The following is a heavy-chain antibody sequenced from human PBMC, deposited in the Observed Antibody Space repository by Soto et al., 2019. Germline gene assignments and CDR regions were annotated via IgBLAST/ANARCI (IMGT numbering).Heavy chain of an antibody. V-gene: IGHV1-69*06. D-gene: IGHD3-10*01. CDR1: GGTFSGYA. J-gene: IGHJ6*02. CDR2: IIPIFGTA. CDR3: ARAVTMVRGVIITPTESYYYYGMDV. Sequence: ASVKVSCKASGGTFSGYAISWVRQAPGQGLEWMGGIIPIFGTANYAQKFQGRVTITADKSTSTAYMELSSLRSEDTAVYYCARAVTMVRGVIITPTESYYYYGMDVWGQGTTVTVSS.